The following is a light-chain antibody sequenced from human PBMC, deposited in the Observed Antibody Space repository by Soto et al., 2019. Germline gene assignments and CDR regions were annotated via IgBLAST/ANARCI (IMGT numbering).Light chain of an antibody. CDR2: RHI. CDR3: QLWDSSAVV. V-gene: IGLV3-9*01. J-gene: IGLJ3*02. CDR1: NVGSKN. Sequence: SYELTQPLSVSVALGQTARITCGGNNVGSKNVHWYQQKPGQAPVLVIYRHINRPSGIPERFSGSNSGNTATLTISRAQAGDEADYYCQLWDSSAVVFGGGTKLTV.